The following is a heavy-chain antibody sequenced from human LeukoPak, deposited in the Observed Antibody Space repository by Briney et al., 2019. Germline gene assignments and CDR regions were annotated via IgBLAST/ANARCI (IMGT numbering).Heavy chain of an antibody. Sequence: PSETLSLIRTVSGGSISSYYWSWIRQPPGKGLEWIGYIYTSGSTNYNPSLKSRVTISVDTSKNQFSLKLSSVTAADTAVYYCARLVDPMGDYYMDVWGKGTTVTVSS. J-gene: IGHJ6*03. CDR2: IYTSGST. D-gene: IGHD1-26*01. CDR1: GGSISSYY. V-gene: IGHV4-4*09. CDR3: ARLVDPMGDYYMDV.